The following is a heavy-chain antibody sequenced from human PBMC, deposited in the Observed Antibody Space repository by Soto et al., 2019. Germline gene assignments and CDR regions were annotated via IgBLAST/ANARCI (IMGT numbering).Heavy chain of an antibody. CDR1: GYTFTHYA. D-gene: IGHD6-13*01. CDR2: INAGSGNT. CDR3: ARGLAADGA. Sequence: QVQLVQSGAEVKKPGASVKVSCTASGYTFTHYAIHWVRHAPGQRLEWMGFINAGSGNTKYSQTFQGRLTCTKDTSASTAYMDMSSLRSEEAAIYYCARGLAADGAWGQGTLVTVSS. V-gene: IGHV1-3*01. J-gene: IGHJ5*02.